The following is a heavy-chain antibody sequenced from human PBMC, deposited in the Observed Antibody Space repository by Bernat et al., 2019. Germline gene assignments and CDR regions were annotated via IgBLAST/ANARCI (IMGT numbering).Heavy chain of an antibody. J-gene: IGHJ5*02. CDR1: GFTFSSYA. V-gene: IGHV3-23*01. CDR3: AKTYYDYIWGSYRSNWFDP. D-gene: IGHD3-16*02. CDR2: ISGSGGSK. Sequence: EVQLLESGGGLVQPGGSLRLSCAASGFTFSSYAMSWVRQAPGKGLEWVSAISGSGGSKYYADSVKGRFTISRDNSKNTLYLQMNSLRAEDTAVYYCAKTYYDYIWGSYRSNWFDPWGQGTLVTVSS.